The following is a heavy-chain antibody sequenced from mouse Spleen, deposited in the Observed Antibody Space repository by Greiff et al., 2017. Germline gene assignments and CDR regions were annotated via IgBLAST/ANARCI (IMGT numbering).Heavy chain of an antibody. J-gene: IGHJ3*01. V-gene: IGHV5-9-3*01. CDR3: ARDEDYDYDGFAY. Sequence: EVQVLESGGGLVKPGGSLKLSCAASGFTFSSYAMSWVRQTPGKRLEWVGYISSGGGNTYYPHSLKGRVTITRDNAKNTLYLQMSRLRSEDTDLYYCARDEDYDYDGFAYRGQGTLVTVSA. D-gene: IGHD2-4*01. CDR1: GFTFSSYA. CDR2: ISSGGGNT.